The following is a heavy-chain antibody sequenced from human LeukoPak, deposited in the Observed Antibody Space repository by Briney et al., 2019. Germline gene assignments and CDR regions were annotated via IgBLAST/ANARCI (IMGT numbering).Heavy chain of an antibody. D-gene: IGHD3-3*01. V-gene: IGHV1-18*01. J-gene: IGHJ4*02. CDR3: ARVAFGVGFDY. CDR1: GYTFTSYG. CDR2: ISAYNGNT. Sequence: ASVKVSCKASGYTFTSYGISWVRQAPGQGLEWMGWISAYNGNTNYAQKLQGRVTMTTDTSTSTAHMELRSLRSDDTAVYYCARVAFGVGFDYWGQGTLVTVSS.